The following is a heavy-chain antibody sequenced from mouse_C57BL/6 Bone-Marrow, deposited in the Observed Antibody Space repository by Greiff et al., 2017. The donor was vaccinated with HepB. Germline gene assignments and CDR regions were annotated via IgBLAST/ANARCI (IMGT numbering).Heavy chain of an antibody. J-gene: IGHJ2*01. CDR3: ARGYRAHFDY. CDR1: GFTFSDYY. V-gene: IGHV5-16*01. CDR2: INYDGSST. D-gene: IGHD3-1*01. Sequence: EVMLVESEGGLVQPGSSMKLSCTASGFTFSDYYMAWVRQVPEKGLEWVANINYDGSSTYYLDSLKSRFIISRDNAKNILYLQMSSLKSEDTATYYCARGYRAHFDYWGQGTTLTVSS.